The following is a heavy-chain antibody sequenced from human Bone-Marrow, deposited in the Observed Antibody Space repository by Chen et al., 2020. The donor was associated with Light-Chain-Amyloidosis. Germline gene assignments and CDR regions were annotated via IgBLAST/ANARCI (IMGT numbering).Heavy chain of an antibody. CDR3: ARADASYYYYGMDV. CDR2: IFYSGST. CDR1: GVSISSAGYY. J-gene: IGHJ6*02. Sequence: QVQLQESGPGLVRPSQTLSLTCTVSGVSISSAGYYWSWIRQHPGKGLEWIGHIFYSGSTYANPSLKSRVDISVDTSKNQFSLKVSSVTAADTAVYYCARADASYYYYGMDVWGQGTTVTVSS. V-gene: IGHV4-31*03.